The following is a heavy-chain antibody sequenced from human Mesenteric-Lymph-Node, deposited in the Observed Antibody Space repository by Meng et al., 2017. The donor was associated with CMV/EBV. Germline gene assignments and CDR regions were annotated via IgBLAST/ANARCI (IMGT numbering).Heavy chain of an antibody. J-gene: IGHJ6*02. CDR1: GFTFSSYG. CDR2: IKEDGSEK. CDR3: ARGAYGDLYYYYFAMDV. D-gene: IGHD4-17*01. V-gene: IGHV3-7*01. Sequence: GESLKISCAASGFTFSSYGMHWVRQAPGKGPEWVANIKEDGSEKYYVDSVKGRFTISRDNAKNSLYLQVNSLRAEDTAVYYCARGAYGDLYYYYFAMDVWGQGTTVTVSS.